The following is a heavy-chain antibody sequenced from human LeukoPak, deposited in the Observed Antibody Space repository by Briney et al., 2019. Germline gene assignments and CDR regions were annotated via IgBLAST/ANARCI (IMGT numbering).Heavy chain of an antibody. CDR1: GFTFDDYA. V-gene: IGHV3-9*03. D-gene: IGHD6-6*01. Sequence: KPGGSLRLSCAASGFTFDDYAMHWVRQAPGKGLEWVSGISWNSGSIGYADSVKGRFTISRDNAKNSLYLQMNSLRGEDMALYYCAKGLVGSSIADFFDYWGQGILVTVSS. CDR2: ISWNSGSI. CDR3: AKGLVGSSIADFFDY. J-gene: IGHJ4*02.